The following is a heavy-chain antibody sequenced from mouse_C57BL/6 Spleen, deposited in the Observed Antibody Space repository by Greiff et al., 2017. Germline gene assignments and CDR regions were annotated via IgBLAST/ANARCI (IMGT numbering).Heavy chain of an antibody. J-gene: IGHJ3*01. CDR3: ARGPYYYGPSAY. CDR1: GSTFTSYW. CDR2: IDPSDSET. Sequence: VQLQQPGAELVRPGSSVKLSCKASGSTFTSYWMHWVKQRPIQGLDWIGNIDPSDSETHYNQKFKDKATLTVDKSSSTAYMQLSSLTSEDSAVYYCARGPYYYGPSAYWGQGTLVTVSA. D-gene: IGHD1-1*01. V-gene: IGHV1-52*01.